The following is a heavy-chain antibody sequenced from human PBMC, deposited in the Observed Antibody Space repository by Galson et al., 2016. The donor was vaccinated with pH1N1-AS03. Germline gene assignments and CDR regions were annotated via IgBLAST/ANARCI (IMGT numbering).Heavy chain of an antibody. CDR1: GGSVNGYY. V-gene: IGHV4-59*08. CDR3: GRHLRNSYSMDV. Sequence: ETLSLTCTVSGGSVNGYYWSWIRQPPGKGLEWIGQIYYTGDIIYTPSLRSRVTISVDTSKNQLSLSLSSVTAANTAVYYCGRHLRNSYSMDVWGQGTTVTVSS. D-gene: IGHD2-21*01. J-gene: IGHJ6*02. CDR2: IYYTGDI.